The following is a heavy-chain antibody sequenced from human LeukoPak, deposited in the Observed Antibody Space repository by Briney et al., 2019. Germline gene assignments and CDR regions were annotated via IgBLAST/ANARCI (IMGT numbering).Heavy chain of an antibody. V-gene: IGHV4-59*08. J-gene: IGHJ4*02. CDR2: IYYSGST. D-gene: IGHD3-10*01. CDR3: ARLGPAGSTVRGARYFDY. Sequence: SETLSLTCTVSGGSISSYYWSWIRQPPGKGLEWIGYIYYSGSTNYNPSLKSRVTISVDTSKNQFSLKVSSVTAADTAVYHCARLGPAGSTVRGARYFDYWGQGTLVTVSS. CDR1: GGSISSYY.